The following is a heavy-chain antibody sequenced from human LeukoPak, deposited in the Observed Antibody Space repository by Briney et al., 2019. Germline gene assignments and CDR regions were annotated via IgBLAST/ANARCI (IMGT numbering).Heavy chain of an antibody. Sequence: GASVKVSCKASGYTFISYGITWVRQAPGQGLEWMGRINPNSGGTNYAQKFQGRVTMTRDTSISTAYMELSRLRSDDTAVYYCASGEIAAAGRDYYYYYMDVWGKGTTVTVSS. CDR1: GYTFISYG. CDR2: INPNSGGT. V-gene: IGHV1-2*06. CDR3: ASGEIAAAGRDYYYYYMDV. D-gene: IGHD6-13*01. J-gene: IGHJ6*03.